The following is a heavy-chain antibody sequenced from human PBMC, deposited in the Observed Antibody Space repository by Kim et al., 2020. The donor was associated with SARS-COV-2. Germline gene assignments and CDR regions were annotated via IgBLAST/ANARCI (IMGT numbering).Heavy chain of an antibody. Sequence: GGSLRLSCSASGFGFSDLWMNWVRQAPGKGLEWVAIIKKDGSEKLYVDSVKGRFTISRDNTKNSVYLHMSNLRVDDTAVYYCVGGWGWQPDFWGQGTLVAVSS. CDR1: GFGFSDLW. CDR3: VGGWGWQPDF. V-gene: IGHV3-7*03. D-gene: IGHD2-15*01. CDR2: IKKDGSEK. J-gene: IGHJ4*02.